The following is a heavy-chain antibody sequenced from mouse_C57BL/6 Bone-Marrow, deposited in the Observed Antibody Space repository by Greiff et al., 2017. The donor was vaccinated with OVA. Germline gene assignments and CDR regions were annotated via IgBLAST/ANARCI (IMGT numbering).Heavy chain of an antibody. V-gene: IGHV5-12*01. CDR3: ARQITTVVADDWYFDV. CDR2: ISNGGGST. CDR1: GFTFSDYY. J-gene: IGHJ1*03. Sequence: EVKLMESGGGLVQPGGSLKLSCAASGFTFSDYYMYWVRQTPEKRLEWVAYISNGGGSTYYPDTVKGRFTISRDNAKNTLYLQMSRLKTEDTAMYYCARQITTVVADDWYFDVWGTGTTVTVSS. D-gene: IGHD1-1*01.